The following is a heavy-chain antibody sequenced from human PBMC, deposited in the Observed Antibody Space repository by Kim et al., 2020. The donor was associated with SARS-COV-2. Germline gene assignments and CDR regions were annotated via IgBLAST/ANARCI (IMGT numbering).Heavy chain of an antibody. Sequence: SETLSLTCAVYGGSFSGYYWSWIRQPPGKGREWIGEINYSGSTNYNPSLKSRVTISVDTSKNQFSLKLSSVTAADTAVYYCARVGRFLEWLLSNHYYYYMDFWGKGTTVTVSS. V-gene: IGHV4-34*01. CDR2: INYSGST. CDR1: GGSFSGYY. CDR3: ARVGRFLEWLLSNHYYYYMDF. D-gene: IGHD3-3*01. J-gene: IGHJ6*03.